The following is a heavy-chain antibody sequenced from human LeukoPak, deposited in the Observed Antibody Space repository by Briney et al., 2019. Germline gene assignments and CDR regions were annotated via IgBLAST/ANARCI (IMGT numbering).Heavy chain of an antibody. CDR3: ARELQMSGDPPH. D-gene: IGHD4-17*01. Sequence: GGSLRLSCEGSAFIFSGHWMNWVRQTPGKGLEWVASIKEDGSERQYVDSVKGRFSISRDNTKGSLFLQLNSLRAEDTAVYYCARELQMSGDPPHWGQGTLVTVSS. J-gene: IGHJ1*01. CDR1: AFIFSGHW. V-gene: IGHV3-7*03. CDR2: IKEDGSER.